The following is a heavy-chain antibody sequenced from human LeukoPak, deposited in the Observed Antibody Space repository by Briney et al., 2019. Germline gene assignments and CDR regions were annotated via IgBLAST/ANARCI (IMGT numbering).Heavy chain of an antibody. D-gene: IGHD3-9*01. CDR1: GFSFSSSS. CDR2: TSGSGGST. J-gene: IGHJ4*02. V-gene: IGHV3-21*01. Sequence: GGSLRLSCAASGFSFSSSSMNWVRQTPGKGLEWVSATSGSGGSTYYVDSVRGRFTISRDNAKNSLYLQMNSLRAEDTAVYYCAREVRYFPLGDYWGQGTLVTVSS. CDR3: AREVRYFPLGDY.